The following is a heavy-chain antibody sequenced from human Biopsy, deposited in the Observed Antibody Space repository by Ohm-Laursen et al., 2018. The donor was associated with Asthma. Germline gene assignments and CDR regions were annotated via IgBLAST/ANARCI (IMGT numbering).Heavy chain of an antibody. J-gene: IGHJ6*02. D-gene: IGHD5-24*01. CDR1: GFSVSTKY. CDR3: ARISRLGYNSLDYGMDV. V-gene: IGHV3-53*01. CDR2: IYSGDNT. Sequence: GSLRLSCTASGFSVSTKYMSWVRQAPGKGLEWVSLIYSGDNTYYADSVKGRFTISRGHSKLYLQMNNLRAEDTAVYHCARISRLGYNSLDYGMDVWGQGTTVTVSS.